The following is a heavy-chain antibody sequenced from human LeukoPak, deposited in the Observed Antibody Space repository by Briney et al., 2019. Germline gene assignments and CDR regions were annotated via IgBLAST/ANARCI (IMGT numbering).Heavy chain of an antibody. J-gene: IGHJ4*02. Sequence: GSLRLSCAASGFTFSDYYMSWIRQAPGKGLEWVSYISSSSDYTNYADSVRGRFTISRDNAKNSLYLQMNSLRAEDTAVYCCARGMGAYDSSGYQIYWGQGTLVIVSS. CDR3: ARGMGAYDSSGYQIY. CDR1: GFTFSDYY. V-gene: IGHV3-11*06. D-gene: IGHD3-22*01. CDR2: ISSSSDYT.